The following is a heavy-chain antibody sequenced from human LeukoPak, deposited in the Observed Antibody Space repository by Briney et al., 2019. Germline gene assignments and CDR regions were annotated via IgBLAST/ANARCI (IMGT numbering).Heavy chain of an antibody. CDR1: GGSISSYS. Sequence: PSETLSLTCTVSGGSISSYSWSWIRQPAGKGLEWIGRIYTSGSTKYNPSLTSRVTMSVDTSKNQFSLKLRSVTAADTAEYYCARAVHCSGGSCYFDYWGQGTLVTVSS. CDR3: ARAVHCSGGSCYFDY. V-gene: IGHV4-4*07. D-gene: IGHD2-15*01. J-gene: IGHJ4*02. CDR2: IYTSGST.